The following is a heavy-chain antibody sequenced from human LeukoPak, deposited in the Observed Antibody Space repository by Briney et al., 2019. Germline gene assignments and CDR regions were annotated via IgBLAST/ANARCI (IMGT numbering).Heavy chain of an antibody. D-gene: IGHD5-18*01. Sequence: PGGSLRLSCAASGFTVSSNYMNWVRQAPGKGLEWVSVLYSGDSTHYADSVKGRFTISRDNSKNTLYLQMNSLRAEDTAVYYCARGGYHAYYLDYWGQGSLVTVSS. V-gene: IGHV3-66*01. CDR1: GFTVSSNY. CDR3: ARGGYHAYYLDY. CDR2: LYSGDST. J-gene: IGHJ4*02.